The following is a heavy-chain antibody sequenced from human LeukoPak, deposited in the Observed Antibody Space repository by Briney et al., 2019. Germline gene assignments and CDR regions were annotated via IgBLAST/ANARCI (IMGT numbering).Heavy chain of an antibody. D-gene: IGHD6-13*01. V-gene: IGHV3-7*01. Sequence: GGSLRLSCAASGFTFSSYWMSWVRQAPGKGLEWVANIKQDGSEKYYVDSVKGRFTISRDSAKNSLYLPMNSLRAEDTAVYYCARSRHIAAAGTDYYGMDVWGQGTTVTVSS. CDR3: ARSRHIAAAGTDYYGMDV. J-gene: IGHJ6*02. CDR2: IKQDGSEK. CDR1: GFTFSSYW.